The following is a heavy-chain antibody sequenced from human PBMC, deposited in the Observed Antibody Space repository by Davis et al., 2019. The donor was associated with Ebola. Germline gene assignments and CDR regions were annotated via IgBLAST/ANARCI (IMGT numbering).Heavy chain of an antibody. CDR1: GGSISSYY. Sequence: MPSETLSLTCTVSGGSISSYYWNWIRQPPGKGLEWIGDISHGGHTYYNPSLRSRLTISVDKSKNQFSLKLSSVTAADTAVYYCARALGTANDYWGQGTLVTVSS. CDR2: ISHGGHT. D-gene: IGHD2-21*02. V-gene: IGHV4-59*12. J-gene: IGHJ4*02. CDR3: ARALGTANDY.